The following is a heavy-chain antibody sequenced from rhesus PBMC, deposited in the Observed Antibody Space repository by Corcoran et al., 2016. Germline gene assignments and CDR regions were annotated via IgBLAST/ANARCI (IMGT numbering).Heavy chain of an antibody. V-gene: IGHV4-165*01. J-gene: IGHJ5-1*01. Sequence: QVQLQESGPGLVKPSETLSLTCAVSGGSFSGYYWGWIRQPPGKGLEWIGYIRGIWWSTDDNPSLKSRVTISTDTSKNQCSLKLTSVTAADTAVYDCARGAGGNRFDVWGPGVLVTVSS. CDR1: GGSFSGYY. D-gene: IGHD3-9*01. CDR3: ARGAGGNRFDV. CDR2: IRGIWWST.